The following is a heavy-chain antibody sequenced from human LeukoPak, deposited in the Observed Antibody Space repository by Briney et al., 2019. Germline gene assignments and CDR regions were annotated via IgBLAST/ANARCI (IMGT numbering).Heavy chain of an antibody. Sequence: ASVKVSCKASGGTFSSYAISWVRQAPGQGLEWMGRINPNSGGTNYAQKFQGRVTMTRDTSISTAYMELSRLRSDDTAVYYCARGVLLWFGELGDYWGQGTLVTVSS. J-gene: IGHJ4*02. CDR2: INPNSGGT. CDR3: ARGVLLWFGELGDY. V-gene: IGHV1-2*06. CDR1: GGTFSSYA. D-gene: IGHD3-10*01.